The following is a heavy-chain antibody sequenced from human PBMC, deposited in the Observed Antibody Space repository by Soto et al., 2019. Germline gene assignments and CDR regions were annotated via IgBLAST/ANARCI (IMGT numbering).Heavy chain of an antibody. Sequence: GGSLRLSCAGSGFTFSSFWMYWVRQAPGKGLVWVSRISVDGSTTAYADSVKGRFTISRDNAKSTLYLQMHSLRADDTAVYYCASRVVTPFDVWGQGTLVTVSS. CDR3: ASRVVTPFDV. CDR2: ISVDGSTT. V-gene: IGHV3-74*01. CDR1: GFTFSSFW. D-gene: IGHD2-21*02. J-gene: IGHJ4*02.